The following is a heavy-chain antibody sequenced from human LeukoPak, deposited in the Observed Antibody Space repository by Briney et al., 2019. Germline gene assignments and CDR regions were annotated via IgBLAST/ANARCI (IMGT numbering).Heavy chain of an antibody. CDR3: ARDRSGIYDAFDI. J-gene: IGHJ3*02. Sequence: PLGCLRLSCAPTGFTFSIFGIHGARDAPRRGGGWGGVISNAGSNKDHADSVKGRFIISTYNSKNPLYLHMNSLRVEDTAVYYCARDRSGIYDAFDIWGQGTMVTVSS. CDR2: ISNAGSNK. CDR1: GFTFSIFG. D-gene: IGHD1-14*01. V-gene: IGHV3-30*03.